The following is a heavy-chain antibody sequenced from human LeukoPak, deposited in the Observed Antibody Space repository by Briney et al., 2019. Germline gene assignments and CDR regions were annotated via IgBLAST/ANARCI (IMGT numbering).Heavy chain of an antibody. CDR2: ISGDGTTT. CDR1: GFTFSTSW. J-gene: IGHJ3*01. CDR3: ASMIVIRTFDDFDV. V-gene: IGHV3-74*01. Sequence: PGGSLRLSCAASGFTFSTSWMHWVRQAPGKGLVWVSRISGDGTTTNYADSVKGRFTIYRDNAKNTLYLQMNTVRAEDTAAYYCASMIVIRTFDDFDVWGQGTTVTVSS. D-gene: IGHD3-22*01.